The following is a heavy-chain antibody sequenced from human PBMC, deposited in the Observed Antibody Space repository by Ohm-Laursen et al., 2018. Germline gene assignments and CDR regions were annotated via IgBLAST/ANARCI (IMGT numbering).Heavy chain of an antibody. CDR3: TKDGIGGYSPFDH. CDR1: GFTFNTYA. J-gene: IGHJ4*01. D-gene: IGHD1-26*01. V-gene: IGHV3-23*01. CDR2: IGRTGDTT. Sequence: SLRLSCAASGFTFNTYAMHWVRQAPGKGLEWVSAIGRTGDTTFYVDSVKGRFTISRDNSNNTLYLQTNSLRAEDTAVYYCTKDGIGGYSPFDHWGQGTLVTVSS.